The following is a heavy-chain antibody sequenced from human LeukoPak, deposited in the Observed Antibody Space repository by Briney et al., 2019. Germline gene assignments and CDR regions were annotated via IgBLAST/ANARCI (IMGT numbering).Heavy chain of an antibody. Sequence: EPSVKVSCTASGYTFTGDYMHWVRQAPGQGLEWMGWINPNSSGTNYAQKFQGRVTMTRDTSISTAYMELSRLRSDDTAVYYCARSDDSSGYYWYYFDYWGQGTLVTVSS. D-gene: IGHD3-22*01. CDR2: INPNSSGT. CDR3: ARSDDSSGYYWYYFDY. CDR1: GYTFTGDY. J-gene: IGHJ4*02. V-gene: IGHV1-2*02.